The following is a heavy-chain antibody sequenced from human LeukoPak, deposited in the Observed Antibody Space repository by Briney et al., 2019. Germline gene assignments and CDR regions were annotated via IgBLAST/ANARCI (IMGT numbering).Heavy chain of an antibody. Sequence: PSETLSLTCTVSGYSISSGYYWGWIRQPPGKGLEWIGRIYPSGTTNYNPSLKSRVTISLDTSKNQFSLNLNSVTAADTAVYYCARDTNYGGNSRWFDPWGQGTLVTVSS. J-gene: IGHJ5*02. CDR2: IYPSGTT. CDR3: ARDTNYGGNSRWFDP. V-gene: IGHV4-38-2*02. D-gene: IGHD4-23*01. CDR1: GYSISSGYY.